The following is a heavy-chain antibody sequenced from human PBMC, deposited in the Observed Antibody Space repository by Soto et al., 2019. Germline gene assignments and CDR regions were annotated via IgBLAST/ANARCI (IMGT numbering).Heavy chain of an antibody. CDR1: GFTFITYW. CDR3: ARFPHPGIAVAGTVY. CDR2: IKQDGSEQ. V-gene: IGHV3-7*05. Sequence: EVLLVESGGGLVQPGGSLRLSCAASGFTFITYWMSWVRQAPGKGLEWVANIKQDGSEQFYVDSVKGRFTISRDNAKNSLSLQMNSLRAEDTAVYFCARFPHPGIAVAGTVYWGQGTLVTVSS. J-gene: IGHJ4*02. D-gene: IGHD6-19*01.